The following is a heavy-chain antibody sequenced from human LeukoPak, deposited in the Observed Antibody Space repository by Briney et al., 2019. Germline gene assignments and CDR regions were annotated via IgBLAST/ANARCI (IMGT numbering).Heavy chain of an antibody. D-gene: IGHD5-24*01. CDR1: GPTVSSNY. CDR2: IYSGGST. CDR3: ARAGRDGYNYADY. Sequence: GGSLRLSCAASGPTVSSNYMSWVRQAPGKGLEWVSVIYSGGSTYYADSVKGRFTISRDNSKNTLYLQMNSLRVEDTAVYYCARAGRDGYNYADYWGQGTLVTVSS. J-gene: IGHJ4*02. V-gene: IGHV3-53*01.